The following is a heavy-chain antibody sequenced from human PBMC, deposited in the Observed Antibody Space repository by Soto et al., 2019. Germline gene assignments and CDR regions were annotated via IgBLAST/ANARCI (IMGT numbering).Heavy chain of an antibody. Sequence: EVQLVESGGGLVKPGGSLRLSCAASGFTFSSYSMNWVRQAPGKGLEWVSSISSSSSYIYYADSVKGRFTISRDNAKNSLYRQMNSLRAEDTAVYYCARESAGFDALDIWGQGTMVTVSS. CDR3: ARESAGFDALDI. V-gene: IGHV3-21*01. D-gene: IGHD6-13*01. J-gene: IGHJ3*02. CDR2: ISSSSSYI. CDR1: GFTFSSYS.